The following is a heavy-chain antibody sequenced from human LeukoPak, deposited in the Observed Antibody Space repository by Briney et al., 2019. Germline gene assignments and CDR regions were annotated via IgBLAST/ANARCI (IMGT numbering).Heavy chain of an antibody. Sequence: GGSLRLSCAASGFTFGSCWMNWVRQAPGKGLEWVSYINSRSSTIYYADSVRGRFTISRDNAKNSLYLQMNSLKAEDTAIYYCAREVGTPQAFDIWGQGTMVTVSS. CDR2: INSRSSTI. J-gene: IGHJ3*02. D-gene: IGHD1-26*01. CDR1: GFTFGSCW. CDR3: AREVGTPQAFDI. V-gene: IGHV3-48*01.